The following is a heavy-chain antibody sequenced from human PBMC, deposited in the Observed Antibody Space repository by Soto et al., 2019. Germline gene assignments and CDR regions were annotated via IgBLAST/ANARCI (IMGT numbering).Heavy chain of an antibody. Sequence: GGSLRLSCAASGFTFSSYGMHWVRQAPGKGLEWVAVISYDGSNKYYADSVKGRFTISRDNSKNTLYLQMNSLRSDDTAVYYCARDLKRITILSSRRSLNWFDPWGQGTLVTVSS. CDR1: GFTFSSYG. CDR2: ISYDGSNK. D-gene: IGHD3-3*01. CDR3: ARDLKRITILSSRRSLNWFDP. J-gene: IGHJ5*02. V-gene: IGHV3-30*03.